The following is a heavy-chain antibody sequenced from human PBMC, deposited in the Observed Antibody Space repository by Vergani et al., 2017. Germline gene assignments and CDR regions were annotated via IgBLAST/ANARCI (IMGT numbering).Heavy chain of an antibody. CDR2: IYPGDSDT. V-gene: IGHV5-51*01. Sequence: EVQLVQSGAEVKKPGESLKISCKGSGYSFTSYWIGWVRQMPGKGLEWMGIIYPGDSDTRYSPSFQGQVTISADKSISTAYLQWSSLKASDTAMYYCARLTYYYDSSGYYTEYNWFDPWGQGTLVTVSS. D-gene: IGHD3-22*01. J-gene: IGHJ5*02. CDR1: GYSFTSYW. CDR3: ARLTYYYDSSGYYTEYNWFDP.